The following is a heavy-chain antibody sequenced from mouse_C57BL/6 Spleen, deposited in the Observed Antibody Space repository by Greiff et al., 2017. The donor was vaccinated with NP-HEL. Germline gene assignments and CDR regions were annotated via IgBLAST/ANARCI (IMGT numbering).Heavy chain of an antibody. CDR3: ARHLVTTVVAKDWFAY. J-gene: IGHJ3*01. D-gene: IGHD1-1*01. V-gene: IGHV5-6*01. CDR2: ISSGGSYT. Sequence: EVKLVESGGDLVKPGGSLKLSCAASGFTFSSYGMSWVRQTPDKRLEWVATISSGGSYTYYPDSVKGRFTISRDNAKNTLYLQMSSLKSEDTAMYYCARHLVTTVVAKDWFAYWGQGTLVTVSA. CDR1: GFTFSSYG.